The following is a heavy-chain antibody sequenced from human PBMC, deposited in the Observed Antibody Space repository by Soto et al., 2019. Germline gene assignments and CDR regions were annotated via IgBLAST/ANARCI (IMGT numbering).Heavy chain of an antibody. D-gene: IGHD2-8*01. CDR1: GISFDDYA. CDR2: INWDSGDI. V-gene: IGHV3-9*01. J-gene: IGHJ4*02. CDR3: AKDTAPGFYDANGHLDY. Sequence: ESGGGLVQPGRSRRLSCVVSGISFDDYAMHWVRQVPGKGLEWVSGINWDSGDIGYADSVKVRFTISRDNAKNSLYLQMNSLRTEDTALYYCAKDTAPGFYDANGHLDYWGQGTPVTVSS.